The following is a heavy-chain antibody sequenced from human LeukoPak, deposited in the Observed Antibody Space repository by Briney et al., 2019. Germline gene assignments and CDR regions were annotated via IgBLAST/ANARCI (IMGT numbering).Heavy chain of an antibody. Sequence: SETLSLTCAVYGGSFSGYYWSWIRQPPGKGLEWIGEINHSGSTNYNPSLKSRVIISVDTSKNQFSLKLSSVTAADTAVYYCARGRPTTVTTNYYYMDVWGKGTTVTVSS. D-gene: IGHD4-11*01. CDR2: INHSGST. CDR1: GGSFSGYY. V-gene: IGHV4-34*01. CDR3: ARGRPTTVTTNYYYMDV. J-gene: IGHJ6*03.